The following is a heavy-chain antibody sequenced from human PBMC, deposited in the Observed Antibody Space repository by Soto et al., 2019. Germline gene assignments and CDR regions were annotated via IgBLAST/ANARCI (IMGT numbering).Heavy chain of an antibody. CDR3: ASRIVGATPYFDY. Sequence: QVHLQESGPGLVKSSETLSLTCTVSAGSISSYYWSWIRQPPGKGLEWIGYIYYSGSTNYNPSLKSPVTISIDTSKNQFSLKLSSVTAADTAVYYCASRIVGATPYFDYWGQGTLVTVSS. CDR1: AGSISSYY. D-gene: IGHD1-26*01. J-gene: IGHJ4*02. CDR2: IYYSGST. V-gene: IGHV4-59*08.